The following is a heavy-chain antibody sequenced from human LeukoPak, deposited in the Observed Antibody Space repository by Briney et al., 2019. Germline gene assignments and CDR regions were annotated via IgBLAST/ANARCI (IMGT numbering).Heavy chain of an antibody. CDR3: ARHAPYSSSWYDY. CDR2: INHSGST. J-gene: IGHJ4*02. V-gene: IGHV4-34*01. Sequence: SETLSLTCAVYGGSFSGYYWSWIRQPPGKGLEWIGEINHSGSTNCNPSLKSRVTISVDTSKNQFSLKLSSVTAADTAVYYCARHAPYSSSWYDYWGQGTLVTVSS. D-gene: IGHD6-13*01. CDR1: GGSFSGYY.